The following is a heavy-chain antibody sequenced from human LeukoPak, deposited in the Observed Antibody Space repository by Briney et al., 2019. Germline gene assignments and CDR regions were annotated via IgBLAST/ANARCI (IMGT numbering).Heavy chain of an antibody. CDR1: GGSISSGSYY. D-gene: IGHD3-22*01. V-gene: IGHV4-61*02. CDR3: ARVVMAWNDAFDI. CDR2: IYTSGST. Sequence: SETLSLTCTVSGGSISSGSYYWRWIRQPAGKGLEWIGRIYTSGSTYYNPSLKSRVTISVDTSKNQFSLKLSSVTAADTAVYYCARVVMAWNDAFDIWGQGTMVTVSS. J-gene: IGHJ3*02.